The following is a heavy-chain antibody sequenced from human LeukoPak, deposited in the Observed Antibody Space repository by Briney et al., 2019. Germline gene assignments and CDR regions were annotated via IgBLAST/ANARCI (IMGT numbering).Heavy chain of an antibody. J-gene: IGHJ4*02. Sequence: ASVKVSCKVSGYTLTELSMHWVRQAPGKGLEWMGGFDPEDGETIYAQKFQGRVTMTEDTSTDTAYMELSSLRSEDTAVYYCATDLLIGKLELFWALGYWGQGTLVTVSS. V-gene: IGHV1-24*01. CDR1: GYTLTELS. CDR2: FDPEDGET. D-gene: IGHD1-7*01. CDR3: ATDLLIGKLELFWALGY.